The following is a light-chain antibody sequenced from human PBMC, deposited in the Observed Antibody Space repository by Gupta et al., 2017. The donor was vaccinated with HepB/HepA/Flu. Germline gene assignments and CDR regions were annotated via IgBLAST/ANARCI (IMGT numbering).Light chain of an antibody. V-gene: IGKV4-1*01. CDR3: RQGLSAPVT. J-gene: IGKJ4*01. CDR2: WAS. Sequence: DIVMTQSPDSLAVSLGERATINCKSSQSVLSNFNNKDYLGWYQQKPGQPPKLLISWASTRKSGVPYRFSGSGFGTDFALTISSLQAEDMAIYYCRQGLSAPVTFGGGTKVEI. CDR1: QSVLSNFNNKDY.